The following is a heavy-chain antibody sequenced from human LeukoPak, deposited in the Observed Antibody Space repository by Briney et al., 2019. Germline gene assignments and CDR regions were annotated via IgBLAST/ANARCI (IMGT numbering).Heavy chain of an antibody. D-gene: IGHD5-12*01. Sequence: PGGSLKISCKGPGYSFTNYWIGWVRQMPGKGLEWMGILYPRDSDTRYSPSFQGQVTVSADKSISTAYLQWSSLEASDTAMYYCARRQYSSYDFDFWGQGTLVTVSS. V-gene: IGHV5-51*01. J-gene: IGHJ4*02. CDR1: GYSFTNYW. CDR2: LYPRDSDT. CDR3: ARRQYSSYDFDF.